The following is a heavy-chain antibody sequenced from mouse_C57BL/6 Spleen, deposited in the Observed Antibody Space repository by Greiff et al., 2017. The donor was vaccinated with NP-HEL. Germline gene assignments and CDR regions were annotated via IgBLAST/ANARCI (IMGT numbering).Heavy chain of an antibody. CDR2: IYPGDGGT. CDR3: ARGRGSGYFDY. V-gene: IGHV1-82*01. CDR1: GYAFSSSW. D-gene: IGHD3-2*02. Sequence: VQLQQSGPELVKPGASVKISRKASGYAFSSSWMNWVKQRPGKGPEWIGRIYPGDGGTNYNGKFKGKATLTADKSSSTAYMQLSSLTSEDSAVYFCARGRGSGYFDYWGQGTTLTVSS. J-gene: IGHJ2*01.